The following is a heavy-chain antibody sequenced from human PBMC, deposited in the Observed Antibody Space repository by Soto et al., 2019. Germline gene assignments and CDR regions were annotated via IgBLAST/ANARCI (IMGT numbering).Heavy chain of an antibody. CDR1: GGSISSGNYY. J-gene: IGHJ3*01. CDR3: ARVWGGAFDF. CDR2: ISYSGST. Sequence: SETLSLTCTVSGGSISSGNYYWSWIRQPPGKGLEWIGFISYSGSTYYSLSLKSRVTISVDTSKNQFSLNLGSVTAADTAVYYCARVWGGAFDFWGQGTMVTVSS. V-gene: IGHV4-30-4*02. D-gene: IGHD3-10*01.